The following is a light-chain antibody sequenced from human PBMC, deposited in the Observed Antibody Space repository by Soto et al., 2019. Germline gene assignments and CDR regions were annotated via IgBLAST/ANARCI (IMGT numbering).Light chain of an antibody. V-gene: IGLV1-47*01. J-gene: IGLJ2*01. CDR1: SSNIGAGHA. CDR2: RNN. Sequence: QSVLTQPPSVSGAPGQRVTISCTGSSSNIGAGHAVHWYQQLPGTAPKLLIYRNNQRPSGVPDRFSGSKSGTSASLAISGLRSEDEADYYCAAWDDSLSGYVVFGGGTKLTVL. CDR3: AAWDDSLSGYVV.